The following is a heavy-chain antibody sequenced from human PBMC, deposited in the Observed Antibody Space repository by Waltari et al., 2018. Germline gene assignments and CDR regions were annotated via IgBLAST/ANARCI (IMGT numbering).Heavy chain of an antibody. J-gene: IGHJ5*02. V-gene: IGHV4-39*01. Sequence: QLQLQESGPGLVKPSETLSLNCSVSGGSISSSTSFWGWIRPPPGQGLEWIASVHYTGTTYYNPSLRNRVTVSVDRSNNQFSLKLSSVTAADTAVYYCARARSARTNWFDPWGQGTLVTAST. CDR1: GGSISSSTSF. CDR2: VHYTGTT. CDR3: ARARSARTNWFDP. D-gene: IGHD6-25*01.